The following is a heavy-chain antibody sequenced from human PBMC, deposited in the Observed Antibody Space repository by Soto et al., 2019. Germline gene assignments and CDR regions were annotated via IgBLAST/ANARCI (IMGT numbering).Heavy chain of an antibody. CDR3: ARVEVAGPNAFDI. CDR1: GYTFTSYA. CDR2: INAGNGNT. Sequence: ASVKVSCKASGYTFTSYAMHWVRQAPGQRLEWMGWINAGNGNTKYSQKFQGRVTITRDTSASTAYMELSSLRSEDTAVYYCARVEVAGPNAFDIWGQGTMVTVSS. D-gene: IGHD6-19*01. J-gene: IGHJ3*02. V-gene: IGHV1-3*01.